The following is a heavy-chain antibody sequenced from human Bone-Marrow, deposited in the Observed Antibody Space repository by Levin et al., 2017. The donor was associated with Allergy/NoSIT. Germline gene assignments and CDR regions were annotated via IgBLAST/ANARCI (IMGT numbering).Heavy chain of an antibody. J-gene: IGHJ5*02. CDR2: ISSSSYI. V-gene: IGHV3-21*01. Sequence: GGSLRLSCAASGFTFSSYSMNWVRQAPGKGLEWVSSISSSSYIYYADSVKGRFTISRDNAKNSLYLQMNSLRAEDTAVYYCARDKAAAGPNWFDPWGQGTLVTVSS. D-gene: IGHD6-13*01. CDR3: ARDKAAAGPNWFDP. CDR1: GFTFSSYS.